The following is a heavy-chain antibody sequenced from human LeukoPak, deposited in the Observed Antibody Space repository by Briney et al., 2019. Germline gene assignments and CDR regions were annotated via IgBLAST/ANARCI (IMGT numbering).Heavy chain of an antibody. CDR3: ARDPYYYDSSGYMDV. CDR2: ISSSSSYI. J-gene: IGHJ6*02. Sequence: GGSLRLSCAASRFTFSSYSMNWVRQAPGKGLEWVSSISSSSSYIYYADSVKGRFTISRDNAKNSLYLQMNSLRAEDTAVYYCARDPYYYDSSGYMDVWGQGTTVTVSS. D-gene: IGHD3-22*01. CDR1: RFTFSSYS. V-gene: IGHV3-21*01.